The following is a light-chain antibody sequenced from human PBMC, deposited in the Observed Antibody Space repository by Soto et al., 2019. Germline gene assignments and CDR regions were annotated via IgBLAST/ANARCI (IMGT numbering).Light chain of an antibody. CDR2: AAS. CDR3: PLSSSTTWP. Sequence: SHISQGKTGLSACLGHIITITCRASQGIRTYLNWYQQKPGKAPKLLIYAASSLQSGVPSRFSGSGSETDFTLTIIRLQPHDLTTYSCPLSSSTTWPFAQGTKVDIK. CDR1: QGIRTY. J-gene: IGKJ1*01. V-gene: IGKV1-39*01.